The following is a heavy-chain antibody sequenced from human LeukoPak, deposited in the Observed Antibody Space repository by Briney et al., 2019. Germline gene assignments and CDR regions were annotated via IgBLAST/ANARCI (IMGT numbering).Heavy chain of an antibody. CDR1: GFTFSSYA. J-gene: IGHJ4*02. V-gene: IGHV3-23*01. CDR2: ISGSGGST. CDR3: AKVGPRRIYYYDSSGYLDY. Sequence: GGSLRLSCAASGFTFSSYAMSWVRQAPGKGLEWVSAISGSGGSTYYADSVKGRFTISRDNSKNTLYLQMNSLRAEDTAVYYCAKVGPRRIYYYDSSGYLDYWGQGTLVTVSS. D-gene: IGHD3-22*01.